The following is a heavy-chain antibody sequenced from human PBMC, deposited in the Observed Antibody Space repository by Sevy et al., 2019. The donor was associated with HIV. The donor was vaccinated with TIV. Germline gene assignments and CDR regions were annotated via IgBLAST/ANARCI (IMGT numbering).Heavy chain of an antibody. D-gene: IGHD6-13*01. CDR3: AKAGANAPTDSIAAAGPSIDYYYYDGMDV. CDR1: GFTFSSYG. J-gene: IGHJ6*02. V-gene: IGHV3-30*18. Sequence: GGSLRLSCAASGFTFSSYGMHWVRQAPGKGLEWVAVISYDGSNKYYADSVKGRFTISRDNSKNTLYLQMNSLRAEDTAVYYCAKAGANAPTDSIAAAGPSIDYYYYDGMDVWGQGTTVTVSS. CDR2: ISYDGSNK.